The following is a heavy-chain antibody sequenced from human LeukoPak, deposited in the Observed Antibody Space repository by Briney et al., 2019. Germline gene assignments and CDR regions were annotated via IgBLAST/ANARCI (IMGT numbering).Heavy chain of an antibody. CDR3: AKVGSLLAAAGSGPYDY. J-gene: IGHJ4*02. D-gene: IGHD6-13*01. V-gene: IGHV3-9*01. CDR1: GFTFDDYA. Sequence: PGRSLRLSCAASGFTFDDYAMHWVRQAPGKGLEWVSGISWNSGSIGYADSVKGRFTISRDNAKNSLYLQMNSLRAEDTALYYCAKVGSLLAAAGSGPYDYWGQGTLVTVSS. CDR2: ISWNSGSI.